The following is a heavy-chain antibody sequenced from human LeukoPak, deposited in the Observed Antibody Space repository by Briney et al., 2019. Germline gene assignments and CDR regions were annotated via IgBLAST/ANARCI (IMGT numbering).Heavy chain of an antibody. V-gene: IGHV4-59*12. CDR2: IHYSGST. Sequence: SETLSLTCTVSGGSISSYYWSWIRQPPGKGLEWIGYIHYSGSTHYNPSLKSRVTISVDTSKNQVSLKLSSVTAADTAVYYCARDLVENSRGHDFWGQGILVIVSS. CDR1: GGSISSYY. CDR3: ARDLVENSRGHDF. D-gene: IGHD2-15*01. J-gene: IGHJ4*02.